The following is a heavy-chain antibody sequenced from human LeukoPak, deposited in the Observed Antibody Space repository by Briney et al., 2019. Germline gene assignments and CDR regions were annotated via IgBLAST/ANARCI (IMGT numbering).Heavy chain of an antibody. J-gene: IGHJ6*03. D-gene: IGHD3-3*01. CDR2: IKQDGSEK. CDR1: GFSFRSYS. Sequence: GGSLRLSCVASGFSFRSYSLNWVRQAPGKGLEWAANIKQDGSEKYYVDSVKGRFTISRDNAKNSLYLQMNSLRAEDTAVYYCARLRFEPHYYMDVWGKGTTVTVSS. CDR3: ARLRFEPHYYMDV. V-gene: IGHV3-7*01.